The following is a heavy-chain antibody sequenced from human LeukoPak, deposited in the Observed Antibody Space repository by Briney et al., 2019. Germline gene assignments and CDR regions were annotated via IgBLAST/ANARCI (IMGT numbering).Heavy chain of an antibody. CDR2: IYYTGTT. Sequence: SETLSLTCTVSGGSLSSHFWSWLRQPPGKGLELIGHIYYTGTTYYNPSLNSRVTISLDTSRNQFSLRLTSVTAADTAVYYCARFSSGCSTASCYLTYWGQGTLVTVFS. CDR3: ARFSSGCSTASCYLTY. V-gene: IGHV4-59*11. J-gene: IGHJ4*02. CDR1: GGSLSSHF. D-gene: IGHD2-2*01.